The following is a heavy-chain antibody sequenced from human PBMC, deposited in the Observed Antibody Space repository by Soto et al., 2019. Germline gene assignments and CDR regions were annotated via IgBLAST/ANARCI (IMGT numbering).Heavy chain of an antibody. V-gene: IGHV5-10-1*01. CDR3: ARRQQPLVEFDY. CDR2: IDPSDSYT. J-gene: IGHJ4*02. Sequence: HGESLKISCKGSGYSFTSYWISWVRQMPGKGLEWMGRIDPSDSYTNYSPSFQGHVTISADKSISTAYLQWSSLKASDTAMYYCARRQQPLVEFDYWGQGTLVTVSS. CDR1: GYSFTSYW. D-gene: IGHD6-13*01.